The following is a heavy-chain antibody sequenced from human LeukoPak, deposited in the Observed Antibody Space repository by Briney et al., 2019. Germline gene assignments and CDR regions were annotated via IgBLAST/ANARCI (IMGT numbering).Heavy chain of an antibody. Sequence: SETLSFTCTVSGGSISSYYWSWIRQPPGKGLEWTGYIYYSGSTHYNPSLKSRVTISVDTSKNQFSLKLSSVTAADTAVYYCARRSGSYAFDYWGQGTLVTVSS. CDR3: ARRSGSYAFDY. CDR1: GGSISSYY. V-gene: IGHV4-59*08. CDR2: IYYSGST. J-gene: IGHJ4*02. D-gene: IGHD1-26*01.